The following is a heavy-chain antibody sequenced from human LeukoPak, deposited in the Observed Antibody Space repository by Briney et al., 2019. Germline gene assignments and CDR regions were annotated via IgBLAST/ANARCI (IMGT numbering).Heavy chain of an antibody. D-gene: IGHD1/OR15-1a*01. V-gene: IGHV3-74*01. CDR3: AKDLTWNTADY. J-gene: IGHJ4*02. Sequence: GGSLRLSCAASGFTFSSYWMHWFRHAPGQGLVRVSRINTDGRTTGYADSVRGRFTISRDNAKNTLYLQMNGLSAEDTAVYYCAKDLTWNTADYWGQGTLVTVSS. CDR1: GFTFSSYW. CDR2: INTDGRTT.